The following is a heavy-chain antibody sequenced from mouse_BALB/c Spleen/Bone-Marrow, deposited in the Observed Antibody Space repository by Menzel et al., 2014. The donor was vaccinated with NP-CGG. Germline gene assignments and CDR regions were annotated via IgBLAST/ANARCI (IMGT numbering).Heavy chain of an antibody. D-gene: IGHD2-1*01. CDR2: IYPGSGNT. CDR3: ARWDYGNSYYFDY. CDR1: GYAFTNYW. V-gene: IGHV1-63*01. Sequence: LQESGAELVRPGTSVKISCKASGYAFTNYWLGWVKQRPGHGLEWIGDIYPGSGNTYYNEKFKGKATLTADKSSSTAYMQLSSLTSEDSAVYFCARWDYGNSYYFDYWGQGTTLTVSS. J-gene: IGHJ2*01.